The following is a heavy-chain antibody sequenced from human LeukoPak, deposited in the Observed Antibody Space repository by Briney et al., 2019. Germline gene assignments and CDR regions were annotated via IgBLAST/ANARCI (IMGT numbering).Heavy chain of an antibody. D-gene: IGHD3-10*01. CDR3: ARVGSIMIRGIYFDY. CDR2: IYTSGST. V-gene: IGHV3-53*01. J-gene: IGHJ4*02. CDR1: GFTVSSNY. Sequence: GGSLRLSCAASGFTVSSNYFSWLRQAPGQGLEWVSLIYTSGSTYYADSVKGRFTISRDNSKNTLYLQMNSLRAEDTAVYYCARVGSIMIRGIYFDYWGQGTLVTVSS.